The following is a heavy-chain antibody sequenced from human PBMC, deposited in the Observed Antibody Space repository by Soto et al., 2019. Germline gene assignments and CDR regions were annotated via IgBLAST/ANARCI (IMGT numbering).Heavy chain of an antibody. V-gene: IGHV4-39*01. CDR1: GGSISGSDYY. CDR2: IYYTGNT. CDR3: ADMHGPGLPRD. J-gene: IGHJ4*02. D-gene: IGHD2-15*01. Sequence: QLQLQESGPGLVEPSETLSLTCTVSGGSISGSDYYWAWIRQPPGKGLEWLGTIYYTGNTYYTPSLSRRVTLSVDTSKTQFLLDLTSVIAAATTVSFWADMHGPGLPRDGGEGILVAVSS.